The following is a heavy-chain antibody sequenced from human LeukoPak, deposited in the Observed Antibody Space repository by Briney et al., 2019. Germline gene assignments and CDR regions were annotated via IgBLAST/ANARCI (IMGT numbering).Heavy chain of an antibody. D-gene: IGHD3-22*01. Sequence: GESLKISCKGSGYSFTSYWIGWVRQMPGKGLEWMGIIYPCDSDTRYSPSFQGQVTISADKSISTAYLQWSSLKASDTAMYYCARGGLNYYDSSGYYYKEAFDYWGQGTLVTVSS. CDR1: GYSFTSYW. J-gene: IGHJ4*02. CDR2: IYPCDSDT. CDR3: ARGGLNYYDSSGYYYKEAFDY. V-gene: IGHV5-51*01.